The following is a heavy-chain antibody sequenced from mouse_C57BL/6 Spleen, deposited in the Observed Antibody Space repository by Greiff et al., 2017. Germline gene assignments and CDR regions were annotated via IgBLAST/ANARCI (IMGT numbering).Heavy chain of an antibody. J-gene: IGHJ2*01. CDR1: GYTFTDYE. CDR2: IDPETGGT. V-gene: IGHV1-15*01. Sequence: VQLQQSGAELVRPGASVTLSCKASGYTFTDYEMHWVKQTPVHGLEWIGAIDPETGGTAYNQKFKGKAILTADKSSSTAYMELRSLTSEDSAVYSSTRRDGNYPSWGQGTTLTVSS. D-gene: IGHD2-1*01. CDR3: TRRDGNYPS.